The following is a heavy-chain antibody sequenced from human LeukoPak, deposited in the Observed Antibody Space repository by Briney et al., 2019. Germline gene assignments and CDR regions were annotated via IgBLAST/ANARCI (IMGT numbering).Heavy chain of an antibody. CDR3: ARDRDWAFDY. J-gene: IGHJ4*02. CDR1: GFTFSSYS. V-gene: IGHV3-48*01. CDR2: ITTSSSSI. D-gene: IGHD3/OR15-3a*01. Sequence: GSLRLSCAASGFTFSSYSMNWVRQAPGRGLEWLSYITTSSSSIYYADSVKGRFTISRDNAKNSLYLQMNSLRAEDTAVYYCARDRDWAFDYWGQGTLVTVSS.